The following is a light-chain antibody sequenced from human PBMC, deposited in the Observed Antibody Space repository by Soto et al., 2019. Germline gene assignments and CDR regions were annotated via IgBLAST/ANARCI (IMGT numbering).Light chain of an antibody. V-gene: IGKV3-20*01. Sequence: EIVMTQSPATLSVSPGERATLSCRASQSISSNLAWYQQNPGQAPRLLIYGVSSRATGIPDRFSGSGSGTDFTLTISRLEPEDLAVYYCQQYGSSLPITFGQGTRLEI. CDR1: QSISSN. J-gene: IGKJ5*01. CDR2: GVS. CDR3: QQYGSSLPIT.